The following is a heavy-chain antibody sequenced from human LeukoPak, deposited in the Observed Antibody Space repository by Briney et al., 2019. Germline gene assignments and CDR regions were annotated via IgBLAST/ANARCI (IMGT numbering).Heavy chain of an antibody. V-gene: IGHV1-8*01. J-gene: IGHJ4*02. Sequence: ASVKVSCKASGYTFTSYDINWGRQATGQGLEWMGWMNPNSGNTGYAQKFQGRVTMTRNTSISTAYMELSSLRSEDTAVYYCARGRISGSLNDYWGQGTLVTVSS. CDR3: ARGRISGSLNDY. CDR1: GYTFTSYD. D-gene: IGHD5-12*01. CDR2: MNPNSGNT.